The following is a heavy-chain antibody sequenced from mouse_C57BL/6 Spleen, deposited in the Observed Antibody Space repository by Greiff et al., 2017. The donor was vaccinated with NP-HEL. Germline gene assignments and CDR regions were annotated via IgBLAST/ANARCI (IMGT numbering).Heavy chain of an antibody. V-gene: IGHV1-55*01. CDR1: GYTFTSSW. CDR2: IYPGSGST. D-gene: IGHD2-4*01. Sequence: QVQLQQPGAELVKPGASVKMSCKASGYTFTSSWITWVKQRPGQGLEWIGDIYPGSGSTNYNEKFKSKATLTVDTSSSTAYMQLSSLTSEDSAVYYCAREGGDYEDWFAYWGQGTLVTVSA. CDR3: AREGGDYEDWFAY. J-gene: IGHJ3*01.